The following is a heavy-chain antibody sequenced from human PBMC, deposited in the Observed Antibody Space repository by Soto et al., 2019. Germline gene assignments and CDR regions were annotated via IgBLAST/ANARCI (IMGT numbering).Heavy chain of an antibody. CDR2: IKFDGTTT. V-gene: IGHV3-74*01. CDR3: GRELRNYYGVNA. D-gene: IGHD4-17*01. J-gene: IGHJ6*02. Sequence: PGGSLSLSCVTSEFTFSFHWMHWVRQAPGKGLVWVSRIKFDGTTTNYADSVNGRFAISRDNAKNTVYLQIYSLTAEDTGVYYCGRELRNYYGVNAWGQGTTVTVSS. CDR1: EFTFSFHW.